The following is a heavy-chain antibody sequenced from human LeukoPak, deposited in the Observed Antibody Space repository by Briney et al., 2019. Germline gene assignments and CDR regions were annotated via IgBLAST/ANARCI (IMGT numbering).Heavy chain of an antibody. CDR1: GVSFSGYY. Sequence: SETLSLTCAVYGVSFSGYYWSWIRQPPGKGLEWIGEINHSGSTNYNPSLKSRVTISVDTSKNQFSLKLSSVTAADTAVYYCARGPSGWYGSRTNYYFDYWGQGTLVTVSS. CDR2: INHSGST. CDR3: ARGPSGWYGSRTNYYFDY. J-gene: IGHJ4*02. V-gene: IGHV4-34*01. D-gene: IGHD6-19*01.